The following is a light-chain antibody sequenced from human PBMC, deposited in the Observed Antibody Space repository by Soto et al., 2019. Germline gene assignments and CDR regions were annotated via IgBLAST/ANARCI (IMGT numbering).Light chain of an antibody. CDR2: GAS. CDR3: KQYDKWTTWT. Sequence: EIVLTQSPATLSVSPGERATLSCRASQSVSRDLAWYQQKPGQAPRLLIYGASTRAPSIPARFSGSGSGTDFTLTISSLQSEDFAVYYCKQYDKWTTWTLGQGTKVDIK. V-gene: IGKV3-15*01. CDR1: QSVSRD. J-gene: IGKJ1*01.